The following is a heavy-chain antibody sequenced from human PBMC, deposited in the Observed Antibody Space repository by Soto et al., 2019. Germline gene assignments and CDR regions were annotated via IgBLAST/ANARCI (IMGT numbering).Heavy chain of an antibody. D-gene: IGHD6-19*01. CDR1: GGSISSSSYY. CDR2: IYYSGST. V-gene: IGHV4-39*01. J-gene: IGHJ4*02. CDR3: ARIPPLKYSSGWYPDY. Sequence: QLQLQESGPGLVKPSETLSLTCTVSGGSISSSSYYWGWIRQPPGKGLEWIGSIYYSGSTYYNPSLKSRVTRSVDTSQNQFSLKLSSVTAADTAVYYCARIPPLKYSSGWYPDYWGQGTLVTVSS.